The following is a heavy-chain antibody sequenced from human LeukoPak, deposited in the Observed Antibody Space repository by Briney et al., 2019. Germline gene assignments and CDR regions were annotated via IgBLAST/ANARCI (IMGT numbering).Heavy chain of an antibody. J-gene: IGHJ4*02. D-gene: IGHD6-13*01. CDR3: AREKVVEFVYSSNWYDGSYFDY. V-gene: IGHV1-46*01. CDR1: GYTFTSYY. CDR2: INPSGGST. Sequence: ASVKVSCKTSGYTFTSYYMHWVRQAPGQGLEWMGIINPSGGSTSYAQKFQGRVTMTRDTSTSTVYMELSSLRSEDTAVYYCAREKVVEFVYSSNWYDGSYFDYWGQGTLVTVSS.